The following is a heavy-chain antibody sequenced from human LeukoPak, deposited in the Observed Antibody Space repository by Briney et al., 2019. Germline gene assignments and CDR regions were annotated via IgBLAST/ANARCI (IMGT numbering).Heavy chain of an antibody. CDR2: ISGSSSHT. CDR3: AKEADYSNAAPEWGFDS. V-gene: IGHV3-23*01. CDR1: GFTFSIYA. J-gene: IGHJ4*02. Sequence: GGSLRLSCVASGFTFSIYAMSWVRQAPGKGLEWVSGISGSSSHTADADSVRGRFTISRDNTRNTLYLHMNSLRAEDTALYYCAKEADYSNAAPEWGFDSWGQGTLVTVSS. D-gene: IGHD3-3*01.